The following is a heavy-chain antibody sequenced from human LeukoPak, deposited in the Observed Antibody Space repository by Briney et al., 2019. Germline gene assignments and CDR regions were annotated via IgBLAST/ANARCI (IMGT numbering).Heavy chain of an antibody. Sequence: GGSLRLSCAASGFTFGNYDMHWVRQAPGKGLEWISCISGRGDGIFYADSVQGRFTISRDNAKNSLYLQMNGLTAEDTAVYYCARTYGSGSLDYGGQGTLVTVSS. J-gene: IGHJ4*02. CDR3: ARTYGSGSLDY. V-gene: IGHV3-48*01. CDR1: GFTFGNYD. D-gene: IGHD2-15*01. CDR2: ISGRGDGI.